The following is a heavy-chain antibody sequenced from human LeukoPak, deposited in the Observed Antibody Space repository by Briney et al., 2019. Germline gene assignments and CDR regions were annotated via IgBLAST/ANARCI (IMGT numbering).Heavy chain of an antibody. CDR1: GFTFSSYG. CDR2: IYYSGST. V-gene: IGHV4-31*02. CDR3: ARETYYYDSSGYYYAFDY. J-gene: IGHJ4*02. Sequence: LRLSCAASGFTFSSYGMHWVRQHPGKGLEWIGYIYYSGSTYYNPSLKSRVTISVDTSKNQFSLKLSSVTAADTAVYYCARETYYYDSSGYYYAFDYWGQGTLVTVSS. D-gene: IGHD3-22*01.